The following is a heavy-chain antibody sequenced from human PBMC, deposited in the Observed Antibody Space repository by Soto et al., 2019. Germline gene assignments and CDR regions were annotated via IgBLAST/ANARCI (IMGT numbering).Heavy chain of an antibody. V-gene: IGHV1-3*01. CDR3: AREQWLGVDY. D-gene: IGHD6-19*01. Sequence: KFQGRVTITRDTSASTAYMELSNLRSEDAAVYYCAREQWLGVDYWGQGTLVTVSS. J-gene: IGHJ4*02.